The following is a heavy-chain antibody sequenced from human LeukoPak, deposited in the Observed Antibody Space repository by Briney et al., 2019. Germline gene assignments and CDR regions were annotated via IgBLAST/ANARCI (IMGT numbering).Heavy chain of an antibody. J-gene: IGHJ4*02. D-gene: IGHD6-13*01. CDR2: VKQDGTEK. CDR1: GFTFRDYW. Sequence: GGSLRLSCEASGFTFRDYWMTWVRQAPGKGLEWVANVKQDGTEKFYVDSVKGRFTISRDNGKNSLYLQMNSLRVEDTAIYYCARAGGTSWADYWGQGTLVTVSS. V-gene: IGHV3-7*01. CDR3: ARAGGTSWADY.